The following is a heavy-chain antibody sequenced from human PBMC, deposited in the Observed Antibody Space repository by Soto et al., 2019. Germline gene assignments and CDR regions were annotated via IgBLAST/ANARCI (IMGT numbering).Heavy chain of an antibody. CDR2: IYYSGYA. D-gene: IGHD4-17*01. V-gene: IGHV4-30-4*01. CDR3: ARPTSTDLRDPFDI. Sequence: SETLSLTCTVSGGSISSGDYYWSWIRQPPGKGLEWIGYIYYSGYAYYNPSLKSRVTISVDTSRDQFSLNLRSMTAADTAVYYCARPTSTDLRDPFDIWGQGIMVTVSS. CDR1: GGSISSGDYY. J-gene: IGHJ3*02.